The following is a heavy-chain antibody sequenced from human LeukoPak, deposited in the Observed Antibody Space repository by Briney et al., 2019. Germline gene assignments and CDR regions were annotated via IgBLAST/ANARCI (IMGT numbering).Heavy chain of an antibody. D-gene: IGHD6-19*01. Sequence: GGSQRLSCAASGFTFSSYAMSWVRQAPGKGLEWVSAISNSGAITYYVDSVKGRFAVSRDNSKNTFYLQMNSLRAEDTAVYYCAKDRFEYSTGWSDYWGQGTLVTVSS. J-gene: IGHJ4*02. CDR1: GFTFSSYA. CDR3: AKDRFEYSTGWSDY. CDR2: ISNSGAIT. V-gene: IGHV3-23*01.